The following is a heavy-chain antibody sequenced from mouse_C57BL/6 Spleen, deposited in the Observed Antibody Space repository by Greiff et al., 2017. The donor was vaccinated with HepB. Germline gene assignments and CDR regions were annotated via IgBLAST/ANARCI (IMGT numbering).Heavy chain of an antibody. J-gene: IGHJ4*01. CDR1: GYTFTDYY. Sequence: EVQLQQSGPELVKPGASVKISCKASGYTFTDYYMNWVKQSHGKSLEWIGDINPNNGGTSYNQKFKGKATLTVDKSSSTAYMELRSLTSEDSAVYYCARGRRSNHYAMDYWGQGTSVTVAS. V-gene: IGHV1-26*01. CDR2: INPNNGGT. D-gene: IGHD2-5*01. CDR3: ARGRRSNHYAMDY.